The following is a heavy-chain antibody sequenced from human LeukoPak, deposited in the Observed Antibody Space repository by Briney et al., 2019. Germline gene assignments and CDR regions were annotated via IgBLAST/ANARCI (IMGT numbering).Heavy chain of an antibody. CDR3: AKCPGYYYYMDV. Sequence: RTGGSLRLSCAASGFTFSSYGMHWVRQAPGKGLEWVAVISYDGSNKYYADSVKGRFTISRDNSKNTLYLQMNSLRAEDTAVYYCAKCPGYYYYMDVWGKGTTVTVSS. V-gene: IGHV3-30*18. J-gene: IGHJ6*03. CDR1: GFTFSSYG. CDR2: ISYDGSNK.